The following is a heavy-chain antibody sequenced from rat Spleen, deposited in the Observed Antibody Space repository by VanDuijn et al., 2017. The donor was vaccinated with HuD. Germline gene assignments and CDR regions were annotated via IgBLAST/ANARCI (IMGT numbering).Heavy chain of an antibody. J-gene: IGHJ4*01. D-gene: IGHD4-3*01. CDR3: ARHGRGERTYYYVMDA. Sequence: EVQLVESGGGLVQPGRSLKLSCVASGFTFNNYWMTWVRQTLTRGLEWVASISTGGGNTYYRDSVKGRFTISRDNAKSILYLQMDSLRSEDTATYYCARHGRGERTYYYVMDAWGQGASVTVSS. CDR2: ISTGGGNT. V-gene: IGHV5-25*01. CDR1: GFTFNNYW.